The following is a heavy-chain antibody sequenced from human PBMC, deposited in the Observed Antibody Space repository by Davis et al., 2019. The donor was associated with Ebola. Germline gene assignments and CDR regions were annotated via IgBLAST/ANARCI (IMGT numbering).Heavy chain of an antibody. CDR1: GYTFTGYY. V-gene: IGHV1-2*02. J-gene: IGHJ4*02. CDR2: INPNSGGT. Sequence: ASVKVSCKASGYTFTGYYMHWVRQAPGQGLEWMGWINPNSGGTNYAQKFQGRVTMTRDTSISTAYMELSRLRSDDTAVYYCAREGRLDIVVVPAAIGNWGQGTLVTVSS. CDR3: AREGRLDIVVVPAAIGN. D-gene: IGHD2-2*02.